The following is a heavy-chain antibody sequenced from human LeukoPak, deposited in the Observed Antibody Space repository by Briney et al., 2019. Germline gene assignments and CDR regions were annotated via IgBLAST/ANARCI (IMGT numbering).Heavy chain of an antibody. J-gene: IGHJ4*02. CDR2: ISSSSSYI. CDR3: ARDLTGGITGTTN. V-gene: IGHV3-21*01. D-gene: IGHD1-7*01. CDR1: GFTFSSYS. Sequence: GGSLRLSCAASGFTFSSYSMNWVRQAPGKGLGWVSSISSSSSYIYYADSVKGRFTISRDNAKNSLYLQMNSLRAEDTAVYYCARDLTGGITGTTNWGQGTLVTVSS.